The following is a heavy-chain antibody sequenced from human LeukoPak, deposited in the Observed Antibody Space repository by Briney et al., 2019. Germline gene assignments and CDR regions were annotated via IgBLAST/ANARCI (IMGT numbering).Heavy chain of an antibody. CDR3: ARDNSVGDIAWWFDP. CDR1: GGTFSSSG. D-gene: IGHD3-10*01. J-gene: IGHJ5*02. V-gene: IGHV1-69*05. Sequence: SVKVSCKASGGTFSSSGISWVRQAPGQGLEWMGGIIPITGTANYAQKFQGRVTMTRDMSTSTDYMELSSLRSEDTAVYYCARDNSVGDIAWWFDPWGQGTLVTVSS. CDR2: IIPITGTA.